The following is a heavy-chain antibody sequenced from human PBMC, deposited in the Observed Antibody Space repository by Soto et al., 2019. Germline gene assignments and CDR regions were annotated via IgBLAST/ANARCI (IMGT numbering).Heavy chain of an antibody. CDR3: TTGSGWTSDH. CDR2: MHYGGNS. J-gene: IGHJ4*02. Sequence: SETLSLTCSVSGGSISSYYCSWFRQPPGKGLEWIGHMHYGGNSDYNPSLRSRVTISVDTSKNQFSLNLSSVTAADTAVYYCTTGSGWTSDHWGRGTLVTVSS. CDR1: GGSISSYY. V-gene: IGHV4-59*08. D-gene: IGHD6-19*01.